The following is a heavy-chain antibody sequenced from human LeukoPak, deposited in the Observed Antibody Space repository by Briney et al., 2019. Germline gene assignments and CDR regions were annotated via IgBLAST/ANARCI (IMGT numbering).Heavy chain of an antibody. Sequence: PSETLSLTCTVSGGSISSGGYYWSWIRQHPGKGLEWLGSIINGGSTPYNPSLKSRVTISVDTSKNQFSLKLSSVTAADTAVYYCARDLRLLWFGELLSPYYYYYYGMDVWGQGTTVTVSS. D-gene: IGHD3-10*01. CDR3: ARDLRLLWFGELLSPYYYYYYGMDV. CDR2: IINGGST. CDR1: GGSISSGGYY. J-gene: IGHJ6*02. V-gene: IGHV4-31*03.